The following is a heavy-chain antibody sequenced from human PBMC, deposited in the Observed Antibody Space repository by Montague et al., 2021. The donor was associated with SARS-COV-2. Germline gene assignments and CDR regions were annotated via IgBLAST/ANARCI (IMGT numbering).Heavy chain of an antibody. V-gene: IGHV3-30*04. CDR1: GFTFSSYA. D-gene: IGHD1-26*01. Sequence: SLRLSCAASGFTFSSYAMHWVRQAPGKGLEWVAVISYDGSNKYYADSVKGRFTISRDNSKNTLYLQMNSLRAEDTAVYYCARTRSGSYSNASDIWGQGTMVTVSS. J-gene: IGHJ3*02. CDR2: ISYDGSNK. CDR3: ARTRSGSYSNASDI.